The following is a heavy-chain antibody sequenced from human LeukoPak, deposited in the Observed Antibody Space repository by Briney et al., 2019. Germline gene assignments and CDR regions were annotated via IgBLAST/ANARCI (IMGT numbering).Heavy chain of an antibody. V-gene: IGHV4-59*01. Sequence: SETLSLTCTVSGGSISSYYWSWIRQPPGKGLEWIGYIYYSGSTNYNPSLKSRVTISVDTSKNQFSLKLSSVTAADTAVYYCARVLRYSSGWYVGNPHANYFDYWGQGTLVTVSS. D-gene: IGHD6-19*01. J-gene: IGHJ4*02. CDR2: IYYSGST. CDR1: GGSISSYY. CDR3: ARVLRYSSGWYVGNPHANYFDY.